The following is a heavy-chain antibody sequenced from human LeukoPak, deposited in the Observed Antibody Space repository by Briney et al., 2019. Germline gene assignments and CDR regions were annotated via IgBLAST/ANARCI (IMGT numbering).Heavy chain of an antibody. CDR2: INPNSGGT. V-gene: IGHV1-2*06. CDR1: GYTFTGYY. CDR3: ARDNLLDAFDI. J-gene: IGHJ3*02. Sequence: ASVKVSCKASGYTFTGYYIHWVRQAPGQGLERMGRINPNSGGTNYAQKFQGRVTMSRDTSISTAYMELSRLRSDDTAVYYCARDNLLDAFDIWGQGTMVTVSS.